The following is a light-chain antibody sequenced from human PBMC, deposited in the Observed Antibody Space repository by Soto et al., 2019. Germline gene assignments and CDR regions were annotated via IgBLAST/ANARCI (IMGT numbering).Light chain of an antibody. CDR2: EVT. V-gene: IGLV2-14*01. CDR1: RDDIGAYDY. Sequence: ALAQPASVSGSPGQSITISCAGTRDDIGAYDYVSWYQQHPGNAPKLLVYEVTNRPSGVSDRFSGSKSGNTASLTISGLQAEDEADYYCNSYTNSSAVVFGGGTKGTVL. J-gene: IGLJ2*01. CDR3: NSYTNSSAVV.